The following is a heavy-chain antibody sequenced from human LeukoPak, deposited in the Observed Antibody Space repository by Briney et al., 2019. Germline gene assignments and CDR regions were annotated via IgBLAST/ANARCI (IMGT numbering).Heavy chain of an antibody. V-gene: IGHV1-69*13. CDR1: GGTFNSYA. Sequence: GASVKVSCKASGGTFNSYAISWVRQAPGQGLEWMGGIIPIFGTANYAQKFQGRVTITADESTSTAYMELSSLRSEDTAVYYCARGCSSTSCYAESFDYWGQGTLVTVSS. J-gene: IGHJ4*02. CDR2: IIPIFGTA. D-gene: IGHD2-2*01. CDR3: ARGCSSTSCYAESFDY.